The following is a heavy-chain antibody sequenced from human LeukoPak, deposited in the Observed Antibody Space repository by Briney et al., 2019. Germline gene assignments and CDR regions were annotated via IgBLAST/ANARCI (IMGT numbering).Heavy chain of an antibody. V-gene: IGHV3-30-3*01. J-gene: IGHJ5*02. CDR1: GFTFSSYA. Sequence: GGSLRLSCAASGFTFSSYAMHWVRQAPGKGLEWVAVISYDGSNKYYADSVKGRFTISRDNSKNTLYLQMNSLRAEDTAVYYCARDPLGGDGYNPWGQGTLVTVSS. CDR2: ISYDGSNK. CDR3: ARDPLGGDGYNP. D-gene: IGHD5-24*01.